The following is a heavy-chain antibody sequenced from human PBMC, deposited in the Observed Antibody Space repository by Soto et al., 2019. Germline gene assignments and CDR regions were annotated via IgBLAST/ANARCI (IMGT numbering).Heavy chain of an antibody. CDR3: ARDAGWGSSSFKPTNFDP. CDR1: GYTFTSYG. J-gene: IGHJ5*02. V-gene: IGHV1-18*01. D-gene: IGHD6-6*01. CDR2: ISAYNGNT. Sequence: GASVKVSCKASGYTFTSYGISWVRQAPGQGLEWMGWISAYNGNTNYAQKLQGRVTMTTDTSTSTAYMELRSLRSDDTAVYYCARDAGWGSSSFKPTNFDPWGKGTLVTVSS.